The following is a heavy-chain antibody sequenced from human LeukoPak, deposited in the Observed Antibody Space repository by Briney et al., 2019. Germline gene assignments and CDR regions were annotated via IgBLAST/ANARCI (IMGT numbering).Heavy chain of an antibody. CDR1: GGSISSYY. CDR2: IYTSGST. Sequence: SETLSLTCTVSGGSISSYYWSWIRQPAGKGLEWIGRIYTSGSTNYNPSLKSRVTMSVDTSKNQFSLKLSSVTAADTDVYYCARDRSSRTTVTTRYFDLWGRGTLVTVSS. J-gene: IGHJ2*01. D-gene: IGHD4-17*01. V-gene: IGHV4-4*07. CDR3: ARDRSSRTTVTTRYFDL.